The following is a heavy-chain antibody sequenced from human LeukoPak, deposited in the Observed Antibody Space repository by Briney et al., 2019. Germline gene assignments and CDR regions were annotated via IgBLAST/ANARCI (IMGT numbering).Heavy chain of an antibody. J-gene: IGHJ4*02. CDR1: GFTFSSYS. V-gene: IGHV3-48*02. CDR3: ARDRYFGSGDYRLFGGNFDY. CDR2: ISSSSSTI. Sequence: HPGGSLRLSCAASGFTFSSYSMNWVRQAPGMGLEWISYISSSSSTIYYADSVKGRFTISRDNAKNSLYLQMSSLRDEDTAVYYCARDRYFGSGDYRLFGGNFDYWGQGTLVTVSS. D-gene: IGHD3-10*01.